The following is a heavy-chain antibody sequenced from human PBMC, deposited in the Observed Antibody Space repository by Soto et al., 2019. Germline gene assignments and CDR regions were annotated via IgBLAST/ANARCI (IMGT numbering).Heavy chain of an antibody. CDR2: ISSSSSYI. Sequence: PGGSLRLSCAASGFTFSSYSMNWVRQAPGKGLEWVSSISSSSSYIYYADSVKGRFTISRDNPKNSLYLQMNSLRAEDTAVYYCAKALWALYCCGTSCYDDYYYGMDVWGQGTTVTVSS. J-gene: IGHJ6*02. V-gene: IGHV3-21*04. CDR1: GFTFSSYS. D-gene: IGHD2-2*01. CDR3: AKALWALYCCGTSCYDDYYYGMDV.